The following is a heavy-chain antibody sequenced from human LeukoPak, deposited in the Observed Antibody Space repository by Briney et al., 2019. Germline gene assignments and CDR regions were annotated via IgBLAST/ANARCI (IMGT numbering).Heavy chain of an antibody. D-gene: IGHD4-17*01. J-gene: IGHJ2*01. CDR2: IWYDGSNK. V-gene: IGHV3-33*01. CDR1: GFTFSSYG. CDR3: ARERGTDYGDHWYFDL. Sequence: GRSLRLSCAASGFTFSSYGMHWVRQAPGKGLEWVAVIWYDGSNKYYADSVKGRFTISRDNSKNTLYLQMNSLRAEDTAVYYCARERGTDYGDHWYFDLWGRGTLVTVSS.